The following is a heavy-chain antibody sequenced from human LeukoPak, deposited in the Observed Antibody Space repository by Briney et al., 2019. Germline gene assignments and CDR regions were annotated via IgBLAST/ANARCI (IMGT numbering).Heavy chain of an antibody. CDR3: AREGALGGYCSDDSCYSDMFYFDS. CDR2: IYYSGST. Sequence: PSETLSLTCTVSGGSISSYYWSWIRQPPGKGLEWIGYIYYSGSTNYNPSLKSRVTISVDTSKNQFSLKLSSVTAADTAVYYCAREGALGGYCSDDSCYSDMFYFDSWGQGTLVTVSS. CDR1: GGSISSYY. V-gene: IGHV4-59*01. J-gene: IGHJ4*02. D-gene: IGHD2-15*01.